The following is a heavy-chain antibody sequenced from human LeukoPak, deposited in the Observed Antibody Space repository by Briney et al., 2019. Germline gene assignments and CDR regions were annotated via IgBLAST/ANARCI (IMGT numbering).Heavy chain of an antibody. D-gene: IGHD3-10*01. CDR3: ARVGYYGSGSYPILPFDY. CDR1: GFTFRSYT. J-gene: IGHJ4*02. CDR2: ISSASHYI. V-gene: IGHV3-21*04. Sequence: PGGSLRLSCTASGFTFRSYTMNWVRQAPGKGLEWVSSISSASHYIYYADSVKGRFTISRDNTRNSLFLQMSSLRSEDTAVYYCARVGYYGSGSYPILPFDYWGQGTLVTVSS.